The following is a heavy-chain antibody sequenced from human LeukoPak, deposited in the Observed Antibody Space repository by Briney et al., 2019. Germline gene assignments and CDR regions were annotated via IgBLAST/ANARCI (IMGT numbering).Heavy chain of an antibody. J-gene: IGHJ4*02. CDR2: IYSGGTT. CDR3: SRETGWGAPEDH. Sequence: GGSLRLSCAASGFSFTDNYVPWVRRAPGKGLEWVSVIYSGGTTYYSDSVVGRFSISRDISNNKAYLLLNNLLGDDPAVFYFSRETGWGAPEDHWGQGTQVT. V-gene: IGHV3-66*02. CDR1: GFSFTDNY. D-gene: IGHD1-26*01.